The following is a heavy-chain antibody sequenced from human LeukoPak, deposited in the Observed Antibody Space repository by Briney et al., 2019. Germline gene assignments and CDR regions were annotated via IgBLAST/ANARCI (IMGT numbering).Heavy chain of an antibody. D-gene: IGHD2-15*01. Sequence: ASVKVSCKASGYTFTSYYMHWVRQAPGQGLEWMGIISPSGGSTSYAQKFQGRATMTRDTSTSTVYMELSSLRSEDTAVYYCARDLADIVVVVAAPYYYYGMDVWGKGTTVTVSS. CDR3: ARDLADIVVVVAAPYYYYGMDV. CDR1: GYTFTSYY. V-gene: IGHV1-46*01. J-gene: IGHJ6*04. CDR2: ISPSGGST.